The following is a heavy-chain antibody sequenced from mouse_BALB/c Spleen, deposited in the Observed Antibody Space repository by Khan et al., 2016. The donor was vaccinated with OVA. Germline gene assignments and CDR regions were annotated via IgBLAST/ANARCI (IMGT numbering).Heavy chain of an antibody. CDR2: ISTYYGDT. CDR3: AGGGGGERFAY. V-gene: IGHV1S137*01. J-gene: IGHJ3*01. CDR1: GYTFTDYT. Sequence: QVQLKQSGAELVRPGVSVKISCKGSGYTFTDYTMHWVKQSHAKGLEWIGVISTYYGDTNYNQKFKGKATMTVDKSSNTAYMDLDRLTSEDSAIYSWAGGGGGERFAYWGQGTLVTVSA.